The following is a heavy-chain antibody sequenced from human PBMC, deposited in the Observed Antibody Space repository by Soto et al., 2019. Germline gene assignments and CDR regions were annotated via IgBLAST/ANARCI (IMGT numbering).Heavy chain of an antibody. CDR3: ARDTPTYYDVSSGYAYDAFDI. CDR2: ISAYNGNT. V-gene: IGHV1-18*04. D-gene: IGHD3-22*01. Sequence: QVQLVQSGAEVKKPGASVKVSCKASGYTFTRYGISWVRQAPGQGLEWMGWISAYNGNTNYAQKLQRRVTMTTDTSTTTASMERRSLGSGATAVYYCARDTPTYYDVSSGYAYDAFDIWVRGTMGTVSS. CDR1: GYTFTRYG. J-gene: IGHJ3*02.